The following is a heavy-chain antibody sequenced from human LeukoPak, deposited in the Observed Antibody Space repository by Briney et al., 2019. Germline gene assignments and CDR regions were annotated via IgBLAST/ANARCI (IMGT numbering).Heavy chain of an antibody. Sequence: ASVKVSCKVSGYTLTELSMHWVRQAPGKGLEWMGGFDPEDGETIYAQKFQGRVTMTEDTSTDTAYMELSSLRSEDTAVYYCARGQKSALTYGSGTSAYYFDYWGQGTLVTVSS. CDR2: FDPEDGET. J-gene: IGHJ4*02. CDR1: GYTLTELS. CDR3: ARGQKSALTYGSGTSAYYFDY. V-gene: IGHV1-24*01. D-gene: IGHD3-10*01.